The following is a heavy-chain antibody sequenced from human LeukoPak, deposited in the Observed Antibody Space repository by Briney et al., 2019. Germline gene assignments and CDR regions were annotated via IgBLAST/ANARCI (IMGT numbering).Heavy chain of an antibody. V-gene: IGHV1-46*01. CDR2: INPSGGST. J-gene: IGHJ5*02. Sequence: GASVKVSCKASGYTFTSYYMHWVRQAPGQGLEWMGIINPSGGSTSYAQKFQGRVTMTRDMSTSTVYMELSSLRSEDTAVYYCARSITIFGVVSGPWGQGTLVTVSS. CDR3: ARSITIFGVVSGP. D-gene: IGHD3-3*01. CDR1: GYTFTSYY.